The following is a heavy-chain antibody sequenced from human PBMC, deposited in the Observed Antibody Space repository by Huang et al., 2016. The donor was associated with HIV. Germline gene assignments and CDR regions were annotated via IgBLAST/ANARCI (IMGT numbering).Heavy chain of an antibody. Sequence: QLQLQESGPGLVKPSETLSLTCTVSGGSISSSGYYWGWIRQSPGKGLEWLGSIYYSGNGYYNPSLKRRVNMSVDRSSNQFSLKMHSVTAAETAVYYCASRTTVTTTSNYHYFYMDVWGKGTTVSVSS. V-gene: IGHV4-39*01. CDR1: GGSISSSGYY. CDR2: IYYSGNG. J-gene: IGHJ6*03. CDR3: ASRTTVTTTSNYHYFYMDV. D-gene: IGHD4-17*01.